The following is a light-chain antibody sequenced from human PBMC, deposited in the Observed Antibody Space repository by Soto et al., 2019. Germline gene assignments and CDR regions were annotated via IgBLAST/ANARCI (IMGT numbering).Light chain of an antibody. CDR2: DAS. CDR3: QHYDTYPWT. J-gene: IGKJ1*01. V-gene: IGKV1-5*01. Sequence: DIEMTQSPSTLSASVGDRVTITCRASQTISMWLAWYQQKPGKAPKFLIYDASTLESGVPSRFSGSGYGTEFTLTISSLQPDDFATYYCQHYDTYPWTFGQGTKVEIK. CDR1: QTISMW.